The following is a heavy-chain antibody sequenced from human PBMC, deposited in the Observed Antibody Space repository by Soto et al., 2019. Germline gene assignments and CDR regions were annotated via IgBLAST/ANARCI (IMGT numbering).Heavy chain of an antibody. Sequence: QVQLQQWGAGPLRPLETLSLTCGVSGGSFSGYYWAWIRQSPGKGLEWIGEINDRGSINYNPSLTSRVSISVDTSKHHYSLNLRSVTAADTAVYYCARESHDILTGPPWVWYFDLWGRGTLVHVSS. CDR1: GGSFSGYY. D-gene: IGHD3-9*01. CDR3: ARESHDILTGPPWVWYFDL. CDR2: INDRGSI. J-gene: IGHJ2*01. V-gene: IGHV4-34*01.